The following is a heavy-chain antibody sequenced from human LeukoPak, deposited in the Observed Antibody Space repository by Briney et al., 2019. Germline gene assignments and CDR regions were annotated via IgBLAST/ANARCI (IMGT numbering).Heavy chain of an antibody. CDR3: ARDKNLSGSYTERQAFDI. J-gene: IGHJ3*02. V-gene: IGHV1-69*06. CDR2: IIPIFGTA. Sequence: ASVKVSCKASGYTFTSYAMNWVRQAPGQGLEWMGGIIPIFGTANYAQKFQGRVAITADKSTSTAYMELSSLRSEDTAVYYCARDKNLSGSYTERQAFDIWGQGTMVTVSS. D-gene: IGHD1-26*01. CDR1: GYTFTSYA.